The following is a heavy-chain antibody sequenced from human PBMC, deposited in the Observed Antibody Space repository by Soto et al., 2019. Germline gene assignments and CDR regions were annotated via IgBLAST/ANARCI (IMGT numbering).Heavy chain of an antibody. J-gene: IGHJ2*01. CDR1: RGSISSSSYY. Sequence: QVQLQESGPGLVKPSETLSLTCTVSRGSISSSSYYWGWIRQPPGKGLEWIGTIYYTGSTYYNPSFKSRVTISVDTSRNQFSLKMTSVTAADTAVYYCARQLRVISPRWFDLWGRGTLVTVSS. D-gene: IGHD2-21*01. V-gene: IGHV4-39*01. CDR2: IYYTGST. CDR3: ARQLRVISPRWFDL.